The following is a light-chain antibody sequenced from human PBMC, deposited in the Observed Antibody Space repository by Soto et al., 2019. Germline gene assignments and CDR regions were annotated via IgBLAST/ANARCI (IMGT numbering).Light chain of an antibody. Sequence: EIVMTQSPATLSVSPGERATLSCRASQSGSSNLAWYQQKAGQAPRLLIYGASTRVTDVPPTFSGSGSGTEFTLSISSLQSEDFAVYYCQQYNKLTPPITFGQGTRLEIK. CDR1: QSGSSN. V-gene: IGKV3-15*01. CDR3: QQYNKLTPPIT. CDR2: GAS. J-gene: IGKJ5*01.